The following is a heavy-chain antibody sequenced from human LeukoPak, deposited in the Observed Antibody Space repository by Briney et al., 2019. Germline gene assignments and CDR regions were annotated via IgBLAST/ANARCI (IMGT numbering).Heavy chain of an antibody. V-gene: IGHV4-38-2*01. CDR1: GYSISSGYY. CDR2: IYHSGST. Sequence: SETLSLTCAVSGYSISSGYYWGWIRQPPGKGLEWIGSIYHSGSTYYNPSLKSRVTISVDTSKNQFSLKLSSVTAADTAVYYCARRMIPNYYGSGSRFDYWGQGALVTVSS. CDR3: ARRMIPNYYGSGSRFDY. J-gene: IGHJ4*02. D-gene: IGHD3-10*01.